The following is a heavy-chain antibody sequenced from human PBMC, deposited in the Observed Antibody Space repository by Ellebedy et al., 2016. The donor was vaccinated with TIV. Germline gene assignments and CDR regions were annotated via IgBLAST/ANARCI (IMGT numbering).Heavy chain of an antibody. CDR3: ARGWMQLWLPHVNSGGGMDV. V-gene: IGHV1-2*02. D-gene: IGHD5-18*01. Sequence: AASVKVSCKASGYTFTGYYMHWVRQAPGQGLEWMGWINPNSGGTNYAQKFQGRVTMTRDTSISTAYMELSRLRSDDTAVYYCARGWMQLWLPHVNSGGGMDVWGQGTTVTVSS. J-gene: IGHJ6*02. CDR2: INPNSGGT. CDR1: GYTFTGYY.